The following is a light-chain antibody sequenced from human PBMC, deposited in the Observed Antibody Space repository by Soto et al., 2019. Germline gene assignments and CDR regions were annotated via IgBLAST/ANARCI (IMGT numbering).Light chain of an antibody. Sequence: EIVLTQSPGTLSLPPGERATLSCRASQSVSSNYLAWYQQKPGQAPRLLIYGASSRATGIPDRFSGSGSGTDFTLTISSLEPEDFAIYYCQQRSNWPLTFGGGTKVDIK. CDR1: QSVSSNY. J-gene: IGKJ4*01. CDR3: QQRSNWPLT. V-gene: IGKV3D-20*02. CDR2: GAS.